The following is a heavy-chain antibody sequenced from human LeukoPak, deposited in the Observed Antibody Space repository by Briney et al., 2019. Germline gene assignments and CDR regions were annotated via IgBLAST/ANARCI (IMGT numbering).Heavy chain of an antibody. V-gene: IGHV4-59*01. CDR1: VGSTSSYY. D-gene: IGHD2-15*01. J-gene: IGHJ4*02. CDR2: IYYSGNT. Sequence: PSETLSLTCTVSVGSTSSYYWSWIRQPPGKGLEWIGYIYYSGNTNLNPSLKSRITMSIDTSKNQFSQNLSSVTAADTAVYYCARVGSGHFDLWGQGTLVIVSS. CDR3: ARVGSGHFDL.